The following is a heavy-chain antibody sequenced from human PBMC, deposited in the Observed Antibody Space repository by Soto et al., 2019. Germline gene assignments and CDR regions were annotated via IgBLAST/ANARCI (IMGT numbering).Heavy chain of an antibody. D-gene: IGHD6-19*01. CDR2: IYHSGST. J-gene: IGHJ4*02. Sequence: QVQLQESGPGLVKPSGTLSLTCGVSSGCISSSNWWTWVRQPPGKGLEWIGKIYHSGSTTYNPSLKSRVTVSVDKSKNQFSLKLTSVTAADTAVYFCARTYDYSHGWFDNWGQGTLVTVSS. V-gene: IGHV4-4*02. CDR1: SGCISSSNW. CDR3: ARTYDYSHGWFDN.